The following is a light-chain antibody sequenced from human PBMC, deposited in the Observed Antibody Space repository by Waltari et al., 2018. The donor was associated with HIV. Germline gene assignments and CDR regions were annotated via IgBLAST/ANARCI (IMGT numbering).Light chain of an antibody. V-gene: IGLV7-43*01. CDR3: LLYYGGRQPTWV. J-gene: IGLJ3*02. CDR1: TGAVTSSSY. CDR2: SAD. Sequence: VVTQEPSLTVSPGGTVTLTCTSSTGAVTSSSYASWFQQRPGQAPRPLIYSADKGHSWTPDHFSSSLLGAKAALTLFGAQPEDEADYFCLLYYGGRQPTWVFGGGTKLTV.